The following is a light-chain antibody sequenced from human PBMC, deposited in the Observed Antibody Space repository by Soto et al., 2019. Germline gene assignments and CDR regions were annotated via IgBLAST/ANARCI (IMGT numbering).Light chain of an antibody. Sequence: EIVLTQSPGTLSLSPGERATLSCRASQSVSSSYLAWYQQKPGQAPRLLIYGASSRATGIPDRFSGSGSGTEFTLTISSLQPEDFAVYYCQQYNNWPPLTFGQGTRLQIK. CDR3: QQYNNWPPLT. V-gene: IGKV3-20*01. CDR1: QSVSSSY. CDR2: GAS. J-gene: IGKJ5*01.